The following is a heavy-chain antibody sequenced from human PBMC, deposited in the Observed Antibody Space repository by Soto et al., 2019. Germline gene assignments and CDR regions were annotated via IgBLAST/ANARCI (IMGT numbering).Heavy chain of an antibody. V-gene: IGHV3-23*01. J-gene: IGHJ4*02. CDR3: AKKVNSGPGSQYFDY. Sequence: GGSLRLSCVASGFTFGSRAMSWVRQAPGEGLEWVSTITDTGGDTKYADSVRGRFTISRDNSKNTLYLQMSSLRAEDSAVYYCAKKVNSGPGSQYFDYWGQGTLVTVSS. D-gene: IGHD3-10*01. CDR1: GFTFGSRA. CDR2: ITDTGGDT.